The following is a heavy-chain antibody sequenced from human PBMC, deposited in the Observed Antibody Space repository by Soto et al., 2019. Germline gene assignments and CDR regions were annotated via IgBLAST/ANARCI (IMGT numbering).Heavy chain of an antibody. D-gene: IGHD2-8*02. CDR3: ARLVRSLHFDY. CDR1: GGSVNSDSHY. CDR2: MFYSGST. J-gene: IGHJ4*02. Sequence: QVQLQESGPGLVKPSETLSLTCTVSGGSVNSDSHYWSWIRQPPGKGLEWIGHMFYSGSTNYNTSLKSRVTISGDTSKNQFSLKLSSVTAADTAVYYCARLVRSLHFDYWGQGTPVTVSS. V-gene: IGHV4-61*01.